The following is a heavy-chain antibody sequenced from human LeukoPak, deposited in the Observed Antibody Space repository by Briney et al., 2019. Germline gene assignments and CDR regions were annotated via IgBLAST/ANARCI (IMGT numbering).Heavy chain of an antibody. D-gene: IGHD2-2*01. CDR1: GSTFNDYA. J-gene: IGHJ4*02. CDR2: ISYDGYDK. CDR3: ARDGVYCSSTSCPVDY. Sequence: GGSLRLSCAASGSTFNDYAMYWVRQAPGKGLEWVTLISYDGYDKSYADSVRGRFTISRDNSRNTLYLQMDSLRSEDTAVYYCARDGVYCSSTSCPVDYWGQGTLVTVSS. V-gene: IGHV3-30-3*01.